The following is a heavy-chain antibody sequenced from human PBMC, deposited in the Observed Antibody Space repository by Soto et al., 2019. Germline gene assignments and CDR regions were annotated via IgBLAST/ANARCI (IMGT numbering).Heavy chain of an antibody. V-gene: IGHV4-31*11. D-gene: IGHD3-10*01. J-gene: IGHJ5*02. Sequence: PSETLSLTCAVSGGSISSGGYYWSWIRQHPGKGMEWIGYIYYSGSTYYNPSLKSRVTISVDTSKNQFSLKLSSVTAADTAVYYCARDLIMVRGVKPRGFDPWGQGTLVTVSS. CDR3: ARDLIMVRGVKPRGFDP. CDR1: GGSISSGGYY. CDR2: IYYSGST.